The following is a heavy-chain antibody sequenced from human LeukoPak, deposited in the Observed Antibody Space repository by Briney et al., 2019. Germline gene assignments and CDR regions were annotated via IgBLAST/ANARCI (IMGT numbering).Heavy chain of an antibody. CDR2: IIPILGIA. CDR3: ARAAGIATAQTPYGMDV. J-gene: IGHJ6*02. CDR1: EGTFSSYT. Sequence: ASVKVSCKASEGTFSSYTISWVRQAPGQGLEWMGRIIPILGIANYAQKFQGRVTITADKSTSTAYMELSSLRSEDTAVYYCARAAGIATAQTPYGMDVWGQGTTVTVSS. V-gene: IGHV1-69*02. D-gene: IGHD1-26*01.